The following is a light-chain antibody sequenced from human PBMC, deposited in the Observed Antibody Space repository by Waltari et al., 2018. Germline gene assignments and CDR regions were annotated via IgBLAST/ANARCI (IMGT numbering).Light chain of an antibody. V-gene: IGKV1-12*01. CDR3: QQGNNFVT. Sequence: DILMTQFPSSVSASVGDRVTITCRADGGISTWLAWYQFKPGKAPRLLIHSASTLQSGVPSRFTGRDGGGAAREFTLTISSLRPEDFAVYYCQQGNNFVTFGGGTKVEMK. CDR1: GGISTW. J-gene: IGKJ4*01. CDR2: SAS.